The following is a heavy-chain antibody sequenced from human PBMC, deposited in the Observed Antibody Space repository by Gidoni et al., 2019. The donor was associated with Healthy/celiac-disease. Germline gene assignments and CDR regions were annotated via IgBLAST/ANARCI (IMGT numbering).Heavy chain of an antibody. CDR2: IRWNSGSI. D-gene: IGHD2-15*01. CDR3: AKDMSRYCSGGSCYSNFILQH. J-gene: IGHJ1*01. Sequence: EVQLVESGGGLVQPGRSLRLSCAASGFTFADYAMQWVRQAPGKGLEWVSGIRWNSGSIGYADSVKGRFTISRDNAKNSLYLQMNSLRAEDTALYYCAKDMSRYCSGGSCYSNFILQHWGQGTLVTVSS. CDR1: GFTFADYA. V-gene: IGHV3-9*01.